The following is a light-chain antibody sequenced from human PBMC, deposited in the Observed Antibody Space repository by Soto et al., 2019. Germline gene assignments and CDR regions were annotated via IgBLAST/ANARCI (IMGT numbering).Light chain of an antibody. CDR1: QSVTYGY. J-gene: IGKJ4*02. V-gene: IGKV3-20*01. CDR3: QQYVTSHRT. CDR2: GAS. Sequence: DIVLTQSPGTLFLSPGERATLSCRASQSVTYGYLAWYQLKPGQAPRLLIFGASIRAPGIPDRFSGSGSGIDFTLSISRLETEDVAVYYCQQYVTSHRTFGGGTKVAIK.